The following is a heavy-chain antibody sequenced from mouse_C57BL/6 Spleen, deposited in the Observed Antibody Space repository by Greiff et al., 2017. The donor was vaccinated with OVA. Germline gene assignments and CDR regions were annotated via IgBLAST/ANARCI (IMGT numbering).Heavy chain of an antibody. CDR1: GYTFTSYW. D-gene: IGHD4-1*01. J-gene: IGHJ2*01. CDR3: ARPLGKKDYFDY. V-gene: IGHV1-50*01. CDR2: IDPSDSYT. Sequence: VQLQQPGAELVKPGASVKLSCKASGYTFTSYWMQWVKQRPGQGLEWIGEIDPSDSYTNYNQKFKGKATLTVDTSSSTAYMQLSSLTSEDSAVYYCARPLGKKDYFDYWGQGTTLTVSS.